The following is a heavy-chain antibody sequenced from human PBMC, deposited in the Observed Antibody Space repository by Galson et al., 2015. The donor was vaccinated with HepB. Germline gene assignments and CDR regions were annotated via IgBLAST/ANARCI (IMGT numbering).Heavy chain of an antibody. CDR1: GFTFSSYW. CDR2: IKQDGSEK. J-gene: IGHJ6*02. D-gene: IGHD2-15*01. Sequence: SLRLSCAASGFTFSSYWMSWVRQAPGKGLEWVANIKQDGSEKYYVDSVKGRFTISRDNAKNSLYLQMNSLRAEDTAVYYCARDPTNPDSRGGRCPLDSYHYGMDVWAQGTTVTVPS. CDR3: ARDPTNPDSRGGRCPLDSYHYGMDV. V-gene: IGHV3-7*01.